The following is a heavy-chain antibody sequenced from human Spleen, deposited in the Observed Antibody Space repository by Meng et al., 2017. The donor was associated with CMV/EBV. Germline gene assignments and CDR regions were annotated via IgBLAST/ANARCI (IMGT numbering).Heavy chain of an antibody. J-gene: IGHJ4*02. V-gene: IGHV3-21*01. CDR1: GLTFSSYS. Sequence: GGSLRLSCAASGLTFSSYSMNWVRQAPGKGLEWVSSIDGSGTYMHYADSVKGRFTISRDNAKNSLYLQMNSLRAEDTAVYYCARNSYGEHFDYWGQGTLVTVSS. CDR2: IDGSGTYM. CDR3: ARNSYGEHFDY. D-gene: IGHD5-18*01.